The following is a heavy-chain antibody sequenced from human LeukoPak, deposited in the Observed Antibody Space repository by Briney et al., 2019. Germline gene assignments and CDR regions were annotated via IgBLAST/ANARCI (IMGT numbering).Heavy chain of an antibody. CDR2: ISAYNGNT. CDR3: ARDGLRGTQDFDY. D-gene: IGHD3-16*01. Sequence: ASVKVSCKASGYTFTSYGISWVRQAPGQGLEWMGWISAYNGNTNYAQKLQGRVTMTRDTSTSTVYMELSSLRSEDTAVYYCARDGLRGTQDFDYWGQGTLVTVSS. CDR1: GYTFTSYG. J-gene: IGHJ4*02. V-gene: IGHV1-18*01.